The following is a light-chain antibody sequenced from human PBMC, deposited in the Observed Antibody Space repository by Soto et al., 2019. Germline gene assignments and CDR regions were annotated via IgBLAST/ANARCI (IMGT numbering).Light chain of an antibody. V-gene: IGLV3-21*02. CDR2: DDN. CDR1: NIGSKS. CDR3: QVWDSSSDHVV. Sequence: SYELTQPPSVSVAPGQTARITCGGTNIGSKSVHWYQQKPGQAPVLVVYDDNDRPSGIPERFSGSNSGNTATLTISRVEVGDEADYYCQVWDSSSDHVVFAGGTKLTVL. J-gene: IGLJ2*01.